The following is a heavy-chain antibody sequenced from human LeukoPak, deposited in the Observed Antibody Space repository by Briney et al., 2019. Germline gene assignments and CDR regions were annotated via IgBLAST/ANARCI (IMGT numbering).Heavy chain of an antibody. Sequence: PGGSLRLSCAASGFTFSSYWMHWVRQAPGKGLVWVSRINSDGSSTSYADSVKGRFTISRDNAKNTLYLQMNSLRAEDTALYYCARGGGYDFRHNWFDPWGQGTLVTVSS. D-gene: IGHD5-12*01. V-gene: IGHV3-74*01. J-gene: IGHJ5*02. CDR1: GFTFSSYW. CDR2: INSDGSST. CDR3: ARGGGYDFRHNWFDP.